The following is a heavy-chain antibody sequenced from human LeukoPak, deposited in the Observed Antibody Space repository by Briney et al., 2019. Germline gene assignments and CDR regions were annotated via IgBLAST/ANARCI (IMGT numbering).Heavy chain of an antibody. CDR3: ARAADSSGYYYDY. V-gene: IGHV4-59*01. CDR2: IYYSGST. J-gene: IGHJ4*02. Sequence: ASETLSLTCTVSGGSISSYYWSWIRQPPGKGLEWIGYIYYSGSTNYNPSLKSRVTISVDTSKIQFSLKLSSVTAADTAVYYCARAADSSGYYYDYWGQGTLVTVSS. CDR1: GGSISSYY. D-gene: IGHD3-22*01.